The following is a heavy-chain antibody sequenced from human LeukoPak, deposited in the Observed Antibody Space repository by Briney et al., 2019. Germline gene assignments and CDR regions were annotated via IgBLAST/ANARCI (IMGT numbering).Heavy chain of an antibody. D-gene: IGHD3-9*01. CDR2: IYYSGST. CDR1: GGSISSYY. CDR3: ARLRLTPNQFDY. V-gene: IGHV4-59*08. Sequence: SETQSLTCTDSGGSISSYYWSWIRQPPGKGLEWIGYIYYSGSTNYNPSLKSRVTISVDTSKNQFSLKLSSVTAANTAVYYCARLRLTPNQFDYWGQGTLVTVSS. J-gene: IGHJ4*02.